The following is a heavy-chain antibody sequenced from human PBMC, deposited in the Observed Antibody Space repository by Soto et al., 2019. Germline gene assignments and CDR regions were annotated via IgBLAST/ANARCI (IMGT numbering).Heavy chain of an antibody. CDR1: GFTFSSYG. Sequence: GGSLRLSCAASGFTFSSYGMHWVRQAPGKGLEWVAVIWYDGSNKYYADSVKGRFTISRDNSKNTLYLQMNSLRAEDTAVYYCARDHFEWVGIAARRVRSYGMDVWGQGTTVTVSS. D-gene: IGHD6-6*01. CDR2: IWYDGSNK. J-gene: IGHJ6*02. CDR3: ARDHFEWVGIAARRVRSYGMDV. V-gene: IGHV3-33*01.